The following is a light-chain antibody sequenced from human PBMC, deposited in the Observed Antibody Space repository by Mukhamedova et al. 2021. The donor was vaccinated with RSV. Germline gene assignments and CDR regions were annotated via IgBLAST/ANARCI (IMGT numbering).Light chain of an antibody. CDR2: KAS. Sequence: WYQRRVHGKAPKLLIYKASNLESGVPSRFSGSGSGTEFTLTISSLQPDDFATYYCQQYSSYWWTFGQGTKVEIK. CDR3: QQYSSYWWT. J-gene: IGKJ1*01. V-gene: IGKV1-5*03.